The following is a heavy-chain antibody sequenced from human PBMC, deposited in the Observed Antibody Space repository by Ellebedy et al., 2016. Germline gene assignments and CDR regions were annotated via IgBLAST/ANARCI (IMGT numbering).Heavy chain of an antibody. D-gene: IGHD6-19*01. CDR3: AKDRSFSSGFEN. CDR2: ISVSGSGK. Sequence: GGSLRLSCAASGFTFSSPAMAWVRQAPGKGLQWVSLISVSGSGKFSAASMKGRFTISRDNAKNILYLEMNSLRVEDTAIYYCAKDRSFSSGFENWGQGTLVTVSS. V-gene: IGHV3-23*01. CDR1: GFTFSSPA. J-gene: IGHJ4*02.